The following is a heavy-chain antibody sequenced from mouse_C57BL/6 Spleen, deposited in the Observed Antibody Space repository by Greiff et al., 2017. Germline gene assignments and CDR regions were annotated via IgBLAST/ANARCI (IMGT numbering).Heavy chain of an antibody. Sequence: VQLQQSGPGLVKPSQSLSLTCSVTGYSITSGYYWNWIRQFPGNKLEWMGYISYDGSNNYNPSLKNRISITRDTSKNQFFLKLNSVTTEDTATYYCARVRAGDWYFDVWGTGTTVTVSS. CDR1: GYSITSGYY. CDR2: ISYDGSN. J-gene: IGHJ1*03. V-gene: IGHV3-6*01. CDR3: ARVRAGDWYFDV. D-gene: IGHD3-1*01.